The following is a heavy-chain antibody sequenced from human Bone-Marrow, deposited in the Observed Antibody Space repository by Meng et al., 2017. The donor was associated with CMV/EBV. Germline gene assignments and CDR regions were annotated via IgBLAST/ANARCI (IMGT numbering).Heavy chain of an antibody. V-gene: IGHV1-18*01. Sequence: ASVKVSCKTSGFTFTNFGIGWVRLVPGQGLEWMGWISRDSGDRRYAQKFQGRLTLTTDTARRTAYMEMGGLTSDDTAVYYCARGGRGERDYYLEHWGQGTLVTVSS. J-gene: IGHJ4*02. D-gene: IGHD3-16*01. CDR3: ARGGRGERDYYLEH. CDR2: ISRDSGDR. CDR1: GFTFTNFG.